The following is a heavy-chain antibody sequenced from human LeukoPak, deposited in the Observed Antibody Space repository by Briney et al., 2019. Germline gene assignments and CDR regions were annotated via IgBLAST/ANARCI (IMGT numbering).Heavy chain of an antibody. CDR2: IYYSGST. J-gene: IGHJ4*02. CDR1: GGSVNSGSYY. V-gene: IGHV4-61*01. Sequence: KPSETLSLTCTVSGGSVNSGSYYWSWIRQPPGKGLEWIGYIYYSGSTNYNPSLKSRVTISVDTSKNQFSLKLSSVTAADTAVYYCARAGSDFWSGYRSFHYWGQGTLVTVSS. D-gene: IGHD3-3*01. CDR3: ARAGSDFWSGYRSFHY.